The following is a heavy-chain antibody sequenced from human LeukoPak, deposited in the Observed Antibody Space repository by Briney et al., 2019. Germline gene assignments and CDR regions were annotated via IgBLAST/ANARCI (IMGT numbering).Heavy chain of an antibody. CDR2: FFYTGSI. V-gene: IGHV4-59*08. Sequence: SGTLSLTCTVSGGSIRNYYWSWIWQPQGKGLEWIGYFFYTGSINYNPSLRGRVTISVDTSKSQYSLRLSSVTAADTAVYCCARSYSASYDSPAGWFDPWGQGTLVTVSS. J-gene: IGHJ5*02. CDR1: GGSIRNYY. CDR3: ARSYSASYDSPAGWFDP. D-gene: IGHD3-22*01.